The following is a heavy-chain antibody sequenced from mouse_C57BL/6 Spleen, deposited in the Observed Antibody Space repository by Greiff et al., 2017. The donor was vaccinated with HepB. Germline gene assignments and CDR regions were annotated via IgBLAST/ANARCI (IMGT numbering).Heavy chain of an antibody. J-gene: IGHJ4*01. CDR1: GFSLTSYG. Sequence: QVQLKESGPGLVQPSQSLSITCTVSGFSLTSYGVHWVRQSPGKGLEWLGVIWSGGSTDYNAAFISRLSISKDNSKSQVFFKMNSLQADDTAIYYCARVDGYDRNYYAMDYWGQGTSVTVSS. CDR3: ARVDGYDRNYYAMDY. V-gene: IGHV2-2*01. D-gene: IGHD2-2*01. CDR2: IWSGGST.